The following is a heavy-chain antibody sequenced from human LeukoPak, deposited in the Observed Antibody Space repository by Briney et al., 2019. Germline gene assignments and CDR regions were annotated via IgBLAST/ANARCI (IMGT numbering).Heavy chain of an antibody. D-gene: IGHD5-24*01. Sequence: GXGLEWVSSISSSSRYIYYADSVKGRFTISRDNAKNSLYLQMNSLRAEDTAVYYCARGDSRDGYDYWGQGTLVTVSS. J-gene: IGHJ4*02. CDR3: ARGDSRDGYDY. CDR2: ISSSSRYI. V-gene: IGHV3-21*06.